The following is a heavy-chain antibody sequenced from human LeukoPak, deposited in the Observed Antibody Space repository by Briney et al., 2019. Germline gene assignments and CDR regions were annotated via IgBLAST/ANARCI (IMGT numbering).Heavy chain of an antibody. J-gene: IGHJ4*02. V-gene: IGHV3-7*03. CDR3: AKDLLRLDY. Sequence: PGGSLRLSCTASGFTFSNFWMGWVRQAPGKGLEWVANIKQDETEKFYLGSVKGRFTISRDNAKNSLYLQMNSLRVEDTALYYCAKDLLRLDYWGQGTLVTVSS. D-gene: IGHD3-10*01. CDR1: GFTFSNFW. CDR2: IKQDETEK.